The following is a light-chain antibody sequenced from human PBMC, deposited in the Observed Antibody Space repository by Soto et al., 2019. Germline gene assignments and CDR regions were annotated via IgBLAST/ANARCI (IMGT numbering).Light chain of an antibody. CDR1: STDFVGYNR. Sequence: QSALAQPPSVSGSPGQSVTISCTGTSTDFVGYNRVSWYQQPPGTAPKLMIYEVSKRPSGVPDRFSGSKSGNTASLTISGLQAADEADYYCSSNAGGSTYVFGTGTKVTVL. J-gene: IGLJ1*01. CDR3: SSNAGGSTYV. CDR2: EVS. V-gene: IGLV2-18*02.